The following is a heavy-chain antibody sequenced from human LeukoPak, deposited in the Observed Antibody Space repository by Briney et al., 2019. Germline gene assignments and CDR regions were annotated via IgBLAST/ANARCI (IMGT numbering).Heavy chain of an antibody. CDR3: ARVSTAVSLAIDY. CDR1: GFTFSDYN. CDR2: ISSSSTYI. V-gene: IGHV3-21*06. D-gene: IGHD6-13*01. J-gene: IGHJ4*02. Sequence: GGSLRLSCAASGFTFSDYNMNWVRQAPGKGLEWVSVISSSSTYIYYADSVKGRFTISRDNAKNSLYLQMNSLRAEDMAVYYCARVSTAVSLAIDYWGQGTLVTVST.